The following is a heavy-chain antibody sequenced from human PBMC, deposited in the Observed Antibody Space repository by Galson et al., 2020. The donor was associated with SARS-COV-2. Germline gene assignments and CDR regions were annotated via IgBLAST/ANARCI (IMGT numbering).Heavy chain of an antibody. J-gene: IGHJ4*02. CDR1: GFTFSSYS. CDR3: ARGGTTRFDY. D-gene: IGHD4-4*01. Sequence: GESLKISCAASGFTFSSYSMNWVRQAPGKGLEWVSSISSSSSYIYYADSVRGRFTISRDNAKNSLSLQMNSLRAEDTAVYYCARGGTTRFDYWGQGTLVTVS. CDR2: ISSSSSYI. V-gene: IGHV3-21*01.